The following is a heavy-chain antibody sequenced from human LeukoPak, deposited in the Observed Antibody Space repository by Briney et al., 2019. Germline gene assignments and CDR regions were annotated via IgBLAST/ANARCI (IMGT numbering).Heavy chain of an antibody. D-gene: IGHD6-19*01. J-gene: IGHJ4*02. Sequence: GGSLRLSCAASVFTYSRYAMHWVRQAPGKGLEWVAITSYDGSNKNYVDSVKARFTISRDNSKNTLYLQMNSLRTEDTAVYFCAREGSSSSFGYWGQGTLVTVSS. CDR1: VFTYSRYA. CDR3: AREGSSSSFGY. CDR2: TSYDGSNK. V-gene: IGHV3-30*01.